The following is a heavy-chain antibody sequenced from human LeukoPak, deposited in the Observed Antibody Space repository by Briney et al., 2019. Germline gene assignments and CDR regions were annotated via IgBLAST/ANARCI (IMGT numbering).Heavy chain of an antibody. CDR2: INPNSGGT. CDR3: ARYSYGLYDAFDI. J-gene: IGHJ3*02. V-gene: IGHV1-2*06. CDR1: GYTFTGYY. Sequence: ASVKVSCKASGYTFTGYYMHWVRQAPGQGLEWMGRINPNSGGTNYAQKFQGRVTITRDTSISTAYMELSRLRSDDTAVYYCARYSYGLYDAFDIWGQGTMVTVSS. D-gene: IGHD5-18*01.